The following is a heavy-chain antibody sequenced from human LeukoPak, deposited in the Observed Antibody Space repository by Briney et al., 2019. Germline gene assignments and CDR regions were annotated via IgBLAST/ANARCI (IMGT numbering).Heavy chain of an antibody. D-gene: IGHD3-22*01. J-gene: IGHJ4*02. CDR2: IYPGDSDT. V-gene: IGHV5-51*01. CDR3: ARQRTASSSGYYYGY. CDR1: GYSFTSHW. Sequence: GESLKISCQGSGYSFTSHWVGWVRQMPEKGLELMGIIYPGDSDTRYSPSFQGQVTISADKSISTAYLQWSSLKASDTAMYYCARQRTASSSGYYYGYWGQGTLVTVSS.